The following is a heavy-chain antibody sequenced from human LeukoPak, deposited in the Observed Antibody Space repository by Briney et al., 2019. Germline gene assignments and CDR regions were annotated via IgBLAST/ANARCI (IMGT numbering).Heavy chain of an antibody. J-gene: IGHJ6*01. CDR2: MYNSGST. CDR1: GGSISSGDYY. Sequence: SQTLSLTCTVSGGSISSGDYYWSWIRQPPGKGLEWIGYMYNSGSTKYNPSLKSRVTISVDTSKNQFSLKLSSVTAADTAVYHCARGEYHYGSGSYVFPIMDVWGQGTTVTVSS. CDR3: ARGEYHYGSGSYVFPIMDV. D-gene: IGHD3-10*01. V-gene: IGHV4-61*09.